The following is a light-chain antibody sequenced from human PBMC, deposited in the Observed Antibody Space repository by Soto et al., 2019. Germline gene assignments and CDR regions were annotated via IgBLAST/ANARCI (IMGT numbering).Light chain of an antibody. CDR2: GAS. V-gene: IGKV3-15*01. J-gene: IGKJ4*01. Sequence: EIVLTQSPGTLSLSPGERATLSCRASQSVSNNYLAWYQQKPGQAPRLLIYGASTRATGIPARFSGSGSGTEFTLTINSLQSEDFAVYYCQQYNNWVTFGGGTKVEI. CDR3: QQYNNWVT. CDR1: QSVSNN.